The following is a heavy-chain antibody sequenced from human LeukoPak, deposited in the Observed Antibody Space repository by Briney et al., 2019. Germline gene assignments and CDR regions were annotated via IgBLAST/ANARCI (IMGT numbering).Heavy chain of an antibody. Sequence: GGSLRLSCAASGFTFSSYAMHWVRQAPGKGLEWVAVISYDGSNKYYADSVKGRFTISRDNSKNTLYLQMNSLRAEDTAVYYCARDRAPYGDYGFLFDYWGQGTLVTVSS. CDR1: GFTFSSYA. CDR3: ARDRAPYGDYGFLFDY. V-gene: IGHV3-30-3*01. D-gene: IGHD4-17*01. J-gene: IGHJ4*02. CDR2: ISYDGSNK.